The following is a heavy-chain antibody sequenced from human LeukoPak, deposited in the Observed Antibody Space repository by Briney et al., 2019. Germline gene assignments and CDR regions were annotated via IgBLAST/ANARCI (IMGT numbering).Heavy chain of an antibody. CDR2: IYYSGST. V-gene: IGHV4-31*03. Sequence: SETLSLTCTVSGGSIISGTYPWNWFRQHPGEGLEWIGYIYYSGSTYYNPSLKSRVSISVDTSKNQFSLKLSSVTAADTAVYYCARGRGVWGQGTTVTVSS. J-gene: IGHJ6*02. CDR1: GGSIISGTYP. CDR3: ARGRGV.